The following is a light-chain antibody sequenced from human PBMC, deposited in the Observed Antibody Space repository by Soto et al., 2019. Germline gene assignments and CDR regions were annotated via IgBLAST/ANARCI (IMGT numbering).Light chain of an antibody. CDR1: SSDVGGYNY. CDR2: DVT. CDR3: SSHAGSSVV. V-gene: IGLV2-11*01. Sequence: QSALTQPRSVSGSPGQSVTISCTGTSSDVGGYNYVSWYQQHPGKAPKLMIYDVTTRPSGVPDRFSGSKSGNTASLTISGLQAEDEADYYCSSHAGSSVVFETGTKVTVL. J-gene: IGLJ1*01.